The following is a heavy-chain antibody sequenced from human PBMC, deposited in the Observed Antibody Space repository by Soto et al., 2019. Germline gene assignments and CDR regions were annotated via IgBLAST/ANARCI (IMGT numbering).Heavy chain of an antibody. CDR3: ARDRYSSSWGYYYGMAV. Sequence: SVKVSCKASGGTFSSYTISWVRQAPGQGLEWMGRIIPILGIANYAQKFQGRVTITADKSTSTAYMELSSLRSEDTAVYYCARDRYSSSWGYYYGMAVWGQGTTVTVSS. D-gene: IGHD6-13*01. CDR1: GGTFSSYT. J-gene: IGHJ6*02. CDR2: IIPILGIA. V-gene: IGHV1-69*04.